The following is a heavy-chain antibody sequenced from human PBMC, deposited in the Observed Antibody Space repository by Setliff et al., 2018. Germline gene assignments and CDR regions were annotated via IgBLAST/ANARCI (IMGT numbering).Heavy chain of an antibody. D-gene: IGHD1-20*01. Sequence: SETLSLTCIVSGASITSDAYYWSWVRQHPGKGLEWIGYIYYSGSTYYNPSLESRVTISLDKSKNQFSLKLSSVTAADTAVYYCARGGERYYSASWGQGTLVTVSS. J-gene: IGHJ4*02. CDR1: GASITSDAYY. CDR3: ARGGERYYSAS. V-gene: IGHV4-31*03. CDR2: IYYSGST.